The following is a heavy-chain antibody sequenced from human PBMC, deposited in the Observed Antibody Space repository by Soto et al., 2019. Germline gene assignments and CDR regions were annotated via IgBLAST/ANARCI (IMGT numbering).Heavy chain of an antibody. CDR3: ARAGVGATPNDY. V-gene: IGHV1-3*01. CDR1: GYRFTSYA. Sequence: ASVKVSCKASGYRFTSYAMHWVRQAPGQRLEWMGWINAGNGNTKYSQKFQGRVTITRDTSASTAHMELSSLRSEDTAVYYCARAGVGATPNDYWGQGTLVTVS. J-gene: IGHJ4*02. CDR2: INAGNGNT. D-gene: IGHD1-26*01.